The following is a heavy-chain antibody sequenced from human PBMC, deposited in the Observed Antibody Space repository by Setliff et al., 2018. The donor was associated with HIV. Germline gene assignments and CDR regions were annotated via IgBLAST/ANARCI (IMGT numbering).Heavy chain of an antibody. D-gene: IGHD5-12*01. CDR1: GGTFGGSSA. J-gene: IGHJ6*03. CDR2: VVPVFNTV. V-gene: IGHV1-69*06. CDR3: AKEVATTYYYRYMDV. Sequence: SVKVSCKTSGGTFGGSSAINWVRQAPGQGLEWMGRVVPVFNTVNYAQLFQDRITISADKSTSTAYMELSNLRSNDTAVYYCAKEVATTYYYRYMDVWGTGTTVTVSS.